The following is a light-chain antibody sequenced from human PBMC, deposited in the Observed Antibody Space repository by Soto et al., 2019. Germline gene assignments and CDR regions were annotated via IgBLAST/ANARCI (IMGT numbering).Light chain of an antibody. J-gene: IGKJ3*01. V-gene: IGKV2-28*01. CDR2: LGS. CDR3: MQALQTPIT. Sequence: DIVMAQSPLSLPVTPGEPASISCRSSQSLLHSNGYNYLDWYLQKPGQSPQLLIYLGSNRASGVPDRFSGSGSGTDFTLKISRVEAEHVGVYYCMQALQTPITFGPGTKVDI. CDR1: QSLLHSNGYNY.